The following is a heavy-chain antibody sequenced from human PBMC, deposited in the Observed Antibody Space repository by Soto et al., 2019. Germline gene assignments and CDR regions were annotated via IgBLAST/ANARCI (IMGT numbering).Heavy chain of an antibody. CDR2: IYYSGST. CDR3: ARHPPYGPLDY. J-gene: IGHJ4*02. D-gene: IGHD4-17*01. V-gene: IGHV4-39*01. Sequence: SDTLSLTSTFSGYYGGFISSSIYYWGWIRQPPGKGLEWIGNIYYSGSTYYNPSLKSRVTISGDTSKNQFSLRLTSVTAADTAVYYCARHPPYGPLDYWGQGT. CDR1: GYYGGFISSSIYY.